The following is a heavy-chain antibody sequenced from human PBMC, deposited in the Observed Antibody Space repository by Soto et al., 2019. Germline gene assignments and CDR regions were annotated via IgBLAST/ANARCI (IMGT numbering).Heavy chain of an antibody. V-gene: IGHV4-34*01. D-gene: IGHD5-12*01. Sequence: QVQLQQWGAGLLKPSETLSLTCAVNGGSFSGYYWGWFRQPPGKGPEWIGEIDHSGGSNYYPSLDSPVTTTGYPYNNQFSLMMTSMPAADTDVYFCARGRISSLLWRSGGYDRRSVFDYWAQGARVIVSS. CDR3: ARGRISSLLWRSGGYDRRSVFDY. CDR1: GGSFSGYY. CDR2: IDHSGGS. J-gene: IGHJ4*02.